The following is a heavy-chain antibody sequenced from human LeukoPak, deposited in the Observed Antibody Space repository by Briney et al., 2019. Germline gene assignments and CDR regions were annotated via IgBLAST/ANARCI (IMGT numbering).Heavy chain of an antibody. V-gene: IGHV4-59*02. Sequence: PSEALSLTCTVSGGSVNGFYWSWIRQPPGKGLEWIGYIRYSRSTNYNPSLKSRVTISVDTSKNQFSLKLSSVTAADTAVYYCARDYGGKFDYWGQGTLVTVSS. CDR2: IRYSRST. CDR1: GGSVNGFY. D-gene: IGHD4-23*01. CDR3: ARDYGGKFDY. J-gene: IGHJ4*02.